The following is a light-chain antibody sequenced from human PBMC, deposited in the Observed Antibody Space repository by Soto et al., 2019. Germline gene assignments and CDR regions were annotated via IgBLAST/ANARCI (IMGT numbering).Light chain of an antibody. CDR1: QSVSSN. J-gene: IGKJ1*01. CDR3: QQYNNWPWT. V-gene: IGKV3-15*01. Sequence: EIVMSHSPATLSVTPGERATLSCRASQSVSSNLAWYQQKPGQAPRLLIYGASTRATGIPARFSGSGSGTEFTLTISSLQSEDFAVYYCQQYNNWPWTFGQGTMV. CDR2: GAS.